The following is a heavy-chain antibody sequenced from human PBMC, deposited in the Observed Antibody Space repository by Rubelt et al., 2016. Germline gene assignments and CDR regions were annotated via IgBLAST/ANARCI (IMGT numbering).Heavy chain of an antibody. Sequence: QVQLQESGPGLVKPSETLSLTCTVSGGSISSYYWGWIRQPPGKGLEWIASIYHTGSTYSNPSLRSRIAIAVDTSKNQISLKLNSVTATDTAVYYCARGTLDYWGQGTLVTVSS. V-gene: IGHV4-38-2*02. CDR3: ARGTLDY. CDR1: GGSISSYY. J-gene: IGHJ4*02. CDR2: IYHTGST.